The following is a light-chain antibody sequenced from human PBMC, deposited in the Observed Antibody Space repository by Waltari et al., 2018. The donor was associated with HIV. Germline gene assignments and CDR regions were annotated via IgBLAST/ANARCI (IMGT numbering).Light chain of an antibody. Sequence: IVMTQSADSFTVSLGERATLPRNSSQSLLYRFNNKNYLAWYQQKPGQPPNLLIYWASTRGSGVPDRFTGSGSGTDFTLTISSLQAEDVAVYYCQQYYTTPFTFGPGTRVEIK. CDR1: QSLLYRFNNKNY. V-gene: IGKV4-1*01. J-gene: IGKJ3*01. CDR2: WAS. CDR3: QQYYTTPFT.